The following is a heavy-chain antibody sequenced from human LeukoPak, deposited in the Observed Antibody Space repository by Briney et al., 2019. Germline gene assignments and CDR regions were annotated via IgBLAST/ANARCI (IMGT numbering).Heavy chain of an antibody. V-gene: IGHV1-46*03. CDR1: GYTFTSYY. CDR3: ARVDCGGDCYSSVGFDY. D-gene: IGHD2-21*01. Sequence: ASVKVSCEASGYTFTSYYMHWVRQAPGQGLEWMGIINPSGGSTSYAQKFQGRVTMTRDTSTSTVYMELSSLRSEDTAVYYCARVDCGGDCYSSVGFDYWGQGTLVTVSS. CDR2: INPSGGST. J-gene: IGHJ4*02.